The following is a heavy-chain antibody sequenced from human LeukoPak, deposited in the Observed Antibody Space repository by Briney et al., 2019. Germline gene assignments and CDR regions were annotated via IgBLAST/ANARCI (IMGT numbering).Heavy chain of an antibody. Sequence: GGSLRLSCAASGFTFSSYAMSWVRQAPGKGLEWVSAISGSGGSTYYADSAKGRFTISRDNSKNTLYLQMNSLKTEDTAVYYCTTDPLTMVRGVIGYYYYGMDVWGQGTTVTVSS. V-gene: IGHV3-23*01. D-gene: IGHD3-10*01. J-gene: IGHJ6*02. CDR3: TTDPLTMVRGVIGYYYYGMDV. CDR2: ISGSGGST. CDR1: GFTFSSYA.